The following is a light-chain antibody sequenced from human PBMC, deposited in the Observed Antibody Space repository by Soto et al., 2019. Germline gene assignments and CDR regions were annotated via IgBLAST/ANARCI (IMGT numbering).Light chain of an antibody. CDR1: SSDVGGYNY. V-gene: IGLV2-8*01. CDR2: EVS. CDR3: SSHAGNNNWV. Sequence: QSALTQPPSASGSPGQSVTISCTGTSSDVGGYNYVSWYQQHPGKAPKVMIYEVSKRPSGVPDRFSGSKSGNTASLTVSGRQAEDEADYYCSSHAGNNNWVFGGGTKLTVL. J-gene: IGLJ3*02.